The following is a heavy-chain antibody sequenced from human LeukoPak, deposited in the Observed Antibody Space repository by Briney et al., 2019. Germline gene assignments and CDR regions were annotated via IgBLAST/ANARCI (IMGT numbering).Heavy chain of an antibody. J-gene: IGHJ4*02. CDR2: IPYVGSDK. V-gene: IGHV3-30*02. CDR1: GFTFSSYG. Sequence: GGSLRLSCAASGFTFSSYGMHWVRQAPGKGLDWVAFIPYVGSDKYYADSVKGRFTNSRDNSKNTLYLQMNSLRVDDTAVYYCAKDKHDTLDYWGQGTLVTVSS. CDR3: AKDKHDTLDY. D-gene: IGHD3-9*01.